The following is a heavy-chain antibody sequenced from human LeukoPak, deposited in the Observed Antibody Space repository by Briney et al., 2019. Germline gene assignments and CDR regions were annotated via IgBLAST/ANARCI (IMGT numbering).Heavy chain of an antibody. D-gene: IGHD4-11*01. CDR1: GFTVSSNY. V-gene: IGHV3-53*01. CDR2: IYSGGST. CDR3: ARDDYSHYYGMDV. Sequence: GGSLRLSCAASGFTVSSNYMSWVRQAPGKGLEWVSVIYSGGSTYYADSVKGRFTISRDNSKNTLYLQVNSLRAEDTAVYYCARDDYSHYYGMDVWGQGTTVTVSS. J-gene: IGHJ6*02.